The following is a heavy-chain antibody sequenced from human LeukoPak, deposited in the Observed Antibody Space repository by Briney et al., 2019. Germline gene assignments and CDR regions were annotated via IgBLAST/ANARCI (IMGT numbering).Heavy chain of an antibody. CDR3: AKEDGDGDYPNWFDP. Sequence: GGSLRLSCAASGFTFSSYGMHWVRQAPGKGLEWVAVISYDGSRKHYADSVKGRFTISRDNSKNTLDLQMNSLRAEDTAVYYCAKEDGDGDYPNWFDPWGRGTLVTVSS. V-gene: IGHV3-30*18. CDR2: ISYDGSRK. CDR1: GFTFSSYG. J-gene: IGHJ5*02. D-gene: IGHD4-17*01.